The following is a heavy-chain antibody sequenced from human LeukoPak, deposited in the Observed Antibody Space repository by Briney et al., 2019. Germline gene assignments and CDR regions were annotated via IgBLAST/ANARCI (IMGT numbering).Heavy chain of an antibody. CDR1: GYTFTSYG. CDR2: ISAYNGNT. CDR3: ARAAYYDSSGYYYGESFDY. J-gene: IGHJ4*02. Sequence: GALVKVSCKASGYTFTSYGISLARQAPGQGLEWMGWISAYNGNTNYAQKLQGRVTMTTDTSTSTAYMELRSLRSDDTAVYYCARAAYYDSSGYYYGESFDYWGQGTLVTVSS. D-gene: IGHD3-22*01. V-gene: IGHV1-18*01.